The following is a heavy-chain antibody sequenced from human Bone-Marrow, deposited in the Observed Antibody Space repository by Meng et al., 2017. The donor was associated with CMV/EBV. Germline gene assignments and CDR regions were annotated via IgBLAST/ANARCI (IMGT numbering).Heavy chain of an antibody. D-gene: IGHD1-26*01. J-gene: IGHJ4*02. CDR1: GFTFSSYA. CDR3: ARGRDYSIVGAITPGVFDY. V-gene: IGHV3-30-3*01. CDR2: ISYDGSNK. Sequence: GESLKISCAASGFTFSSYAMHWVRQAPGKGLEWVAVISYDGSNKYYADSVKGRFTISRDNSKNTLYLQMNSLRAEDTAVYYCARGRDYSIVGAITPGVFDYWGQGTLVTVSS.